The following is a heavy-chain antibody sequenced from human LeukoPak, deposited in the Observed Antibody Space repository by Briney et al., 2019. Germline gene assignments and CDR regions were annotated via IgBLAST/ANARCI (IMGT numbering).Heavy chain of an antibody. Sequence: SETLSLTCTVSGGSIRSYYWSWIRQPPGKGLEWIGYIDHTGSTNYNPSLNSRVTISRDTSKNHFSLRLSSVTAADTAVYYCAKSNGYGLVDIWGQGTMVTVSS. V-gene: IGHV4-59*01. CDR1: GGSIRSYY. CDR3: AKSNGYGLVDI. J-gene: IGHJ3*02. D-gene: IGHD3-10*01. CDR2: IDHTGST.